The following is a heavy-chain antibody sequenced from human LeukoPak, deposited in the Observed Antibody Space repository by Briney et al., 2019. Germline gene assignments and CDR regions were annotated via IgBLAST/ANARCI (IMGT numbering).Heavy chain of an antibody. CDR1: GFTFSSYW. CDR3: ARDVPYIAAAGNYGMDV. J-gene: IGHJ6*02. V-gene: IGHV3-74*01. CDR2: INSDGSST. D-gene: IGHD6-13*01. Sequence: GGSLRLSCAASGFTFSSYWMHWVRQAPGKGLVWVSRINSDGSSTSYADSVKGRFTISRDNAKNTLYLQMNSLRAEDTAVYYCARDVPYIAAAGNYGMDVWGQGTTVTVSS.